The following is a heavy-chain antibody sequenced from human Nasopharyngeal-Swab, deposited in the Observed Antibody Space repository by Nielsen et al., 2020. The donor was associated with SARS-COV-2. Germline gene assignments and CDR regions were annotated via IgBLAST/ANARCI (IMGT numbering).Heavy chain of an antibody. Sequence: GESLKISCAASGFTFSSYSMNWVRQAPGKGLEWVSSISSSSSYIYYADSVKGRFTISRDNSKNTLYLQMNSLRAEDTAVYYCAKADSSGWSLTHFDYWGQGTLVTVSS. CDR2: ISSSSSYI. V-gene: IGHV3-21*04. J-gene: IGHJ4*02. CDR1: GFTFSSYS. CDR3: AKADSSGWSLTHFDY. D-gene: IGHD6-19*01.